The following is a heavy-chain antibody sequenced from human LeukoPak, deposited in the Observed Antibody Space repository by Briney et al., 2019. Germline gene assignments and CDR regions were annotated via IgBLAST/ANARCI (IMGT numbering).Heavy chain of an antibody. CDR3: ARVYSSSWLDY. Sequence: GGPLRLSCVASGFTFSSYSMNWVRQAPGKGLEWVSSISSSSSYIYYADSVKGRFTISRDNAKNSLYLQMNSLRAEDTAVYYCARVYSSSWLDYWGQGTLVTVSS. V-gene: IGHV3-21*01. D-gene: IGHD6-13*01. J-gene: IGHJ4*02. CDR2: ISSSSSYI. CDR1: GFTFSSYS.